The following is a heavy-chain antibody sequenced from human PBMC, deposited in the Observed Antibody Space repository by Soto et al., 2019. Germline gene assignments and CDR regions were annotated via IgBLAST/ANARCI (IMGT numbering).Heavy chain of an antibody. J-gene: IGHJ4*02. CDR2: IDPSDSYT. CDR3: ARHWQQLSSDY. CDR1: GYSFTSDW. Sequence: GESLKISCNGSGYSFTSDWISWVRQMPGKGLEWMGRIDPSDSYTNYSPSFQGHVTISADKSISTAYLQWSSLKASDTAMYYCARHWQQLSSDYWGQGTLVTVSS. V-gene: IGHV5-10-1*01. D-gene: IGHD6-13*01.